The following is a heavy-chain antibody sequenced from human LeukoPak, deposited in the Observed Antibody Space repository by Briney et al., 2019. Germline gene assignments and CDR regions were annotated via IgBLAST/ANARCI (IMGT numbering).Heavy chain of an antibody. J-gene: IGHJ3*02. D-gene: IGHD3-22*01. Sequence: SETLSLTCTVSGGSISSYYWSWIRQPPGKGLEWIGYIYYSGSTNYNPSLKSRVTISVDTSKNQFSLKLSSVTAADTAVYYCARWGGYYYDSSGYHDSREGDAFDIWGQGTMVTVSS. CDR1: GGSISSYY. CDR3: ARWGGYYYDSSGYHDSREGDAFDI. CDR2: IYYSGST. V-gene: IGHV4-59*08.